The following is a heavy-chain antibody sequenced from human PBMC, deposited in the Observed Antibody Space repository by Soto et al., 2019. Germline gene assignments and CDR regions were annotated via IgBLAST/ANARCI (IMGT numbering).Heavy chain of an antibody. Sequence: QVQLVQSGAEGKKPGASVKVSCKASGYNFTSYGISWVRQAPGQGVEWMGWISAYNGNTKYAHKLQGRLTMTTDTSTSRAYMELRSLRSEATAVYYYARLLAVALIDYWGQGTLVSVST. CDR2: ISAYNGNT. CDR1: GYNFTSYG. D-gene: IGHD6-19*01. J-gene: IGHJ4*02. V-gene: IGHV1-18*01. CDR3: ARLLAVALIDY.